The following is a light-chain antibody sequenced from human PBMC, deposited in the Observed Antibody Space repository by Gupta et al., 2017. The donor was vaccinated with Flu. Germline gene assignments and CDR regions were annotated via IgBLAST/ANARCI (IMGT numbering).Light chain of an antibody. CDR2: DDS. Sequence: YVLTQPPSVSVAPGQKDRLTGGGENIGRKTVHWYQQKPGQAPVLVVYDDSDRPSGIPDLFSGFNSVNTGTLTTTLTISRVEAEDEAAYYCQVCDSTTNQGVFGGGTKLTVL. CDR1: NIGRKT. CDR3: QVCDSTTNQGV. V-gene: IGLV3-21*02. J-gene: IGLJ3*02.